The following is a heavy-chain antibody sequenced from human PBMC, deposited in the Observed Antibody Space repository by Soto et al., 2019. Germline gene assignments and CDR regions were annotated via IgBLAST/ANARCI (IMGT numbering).Heavy chain of an antibody. Sequence: TXGALILSCSVAGFTFDDSAMHGVRQAPEKGLEWVSGINWKSDIGYADSVKGRFTISRDNAENSLYLQMNSLRAEDTALYYCAIPQDRGGRTTFIYWGQGTQVTISS. CDR1: GFTFDDSA. CDR3: AIPQDRGGRTTFIY. J-gene: IGHJ4*02. D-gene: IGHD3-16*01. CDR2: INWKSDI. V-gene: IGHV3-9*01.